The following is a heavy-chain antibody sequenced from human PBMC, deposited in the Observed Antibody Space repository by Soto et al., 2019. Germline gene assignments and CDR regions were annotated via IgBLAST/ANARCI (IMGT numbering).Heavy chain of an antibody. V-gene: IGHV4-59*01. CDR1: GGSISSYY. Sequence: SETLSLTCTVSGGSISSYYWSWIRQPPGKGLEWIGYIYYSGSTNYNPSLKSRVTISVDTSKNQFSLKLSSVTAADTAVYYCARERTLGYCSGGSCSSWFDPWGQGTLVTVSS. D-gene: IGHD2-15*01. CDR3: ARERTLGYCSGGSCSSWFDP. J-gene: IGHJ5*02. CDR2: IYYSGST.